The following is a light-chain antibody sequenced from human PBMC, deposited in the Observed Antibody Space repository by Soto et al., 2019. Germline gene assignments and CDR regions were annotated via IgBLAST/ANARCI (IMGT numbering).Light chain of an antibody. CDR3: QQYYSSLGT. Sequence: DIVMTQSPDSLAVSLGERATINCKSSQSVLYSSNNKNYLAWYQQKPGQPPKLLIYWASTRESGVPARFSGSGSGTDFTLTISSLQAEDVAVYYCQQYYSSLGTFGQGTKVEIK. J-gene: IGKJ1*01. V-gene: IGKV4-1*01. CDR2: WAS. CDR1: QSVLYSSNNKNY.